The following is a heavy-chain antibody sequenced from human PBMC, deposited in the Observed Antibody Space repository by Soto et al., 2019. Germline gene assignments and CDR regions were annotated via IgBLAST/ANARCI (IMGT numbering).Heavy chain of an antibody. Sequence: GGSLRLSCVASGFTFSSYTMNWVRQAPGKGLEWVSYISSSSYADSVKGRFTISRDNAKNTLDLQMHGLRAEDMAVYYCARSVRSGSFPYYYYAMDVWGQGTTVTVSS. CDR3: ARSVRSGSFPYYYYAMDV. CDR1: GFTFSSYT. D-gene: IGHD3-10*01. V-gene: IGHV3-21*05. J-gene: IGHJ6*02. CDR2: ISSS.